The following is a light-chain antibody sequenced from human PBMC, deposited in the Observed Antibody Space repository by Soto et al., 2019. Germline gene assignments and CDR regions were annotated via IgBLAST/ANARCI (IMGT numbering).Light chain of an antibody. CDR1: SSNIGSNY. CDR3: AAWDDSLSVWV. V-gene: IGLV1-47*01. Sequence: QSVLTQPPSASGTPGQRDTISCSGSSSNIGSNYVYWYQQLPGTAPKLLIYRNNQRPSGVPDRFSGSKSGTSASLAISGLRSEDEADYYCAAWDDSLSVWVFGGGTKLTVL. CDR2: RNN. J-gene: IGLJ3*02.